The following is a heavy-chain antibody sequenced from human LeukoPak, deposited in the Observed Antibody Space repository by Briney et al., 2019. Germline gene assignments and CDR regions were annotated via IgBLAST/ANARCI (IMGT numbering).Heavy chain of an antibody. D-gene: IGHD6-13*01. J-gene: IGHJ4*02. V-gene: IGHV3-30*04. CDR2: ISPAENKN. Sequence: GGSLRLSCAASGLTFSAYAMHWFRQAPGKGLEWLAVISPAENKNNHADSAKGRFTISRDNSKDTLYLQMNSLRPEDTAVYYCARDSEAQQLADYWGQGTLVTVSS. CDR3: ARDSEAQQLADY. CDR1: GLTFSAYA.